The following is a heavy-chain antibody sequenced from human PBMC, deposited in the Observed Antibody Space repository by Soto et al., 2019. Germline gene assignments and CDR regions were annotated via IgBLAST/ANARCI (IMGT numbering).Heavy chain of an antibody. Sequence: QVHLVESGGGVVQPGRSLRLSCAASGSTFSRNGMHWVHQAPGKGLEWVAVIWYDGSEKYYADSVKGRFTISRDNSKNTLYLQMNSVRAEDTAVYYCARDRPSVAGKYYYYYGLDVWGQGTTVTVSS. CDR3: ARDRPSVAGKYYYYYGLDV. CDR2: IWYDGSEK. D-gene: IGHD6-19*01. CDR1: GSTFSRNG. V-gene: IGHV3-33*01. J-gene: IGHJ6*02.